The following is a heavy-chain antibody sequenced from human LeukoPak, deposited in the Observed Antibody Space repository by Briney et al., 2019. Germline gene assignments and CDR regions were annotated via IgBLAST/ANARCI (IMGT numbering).Heavy chain of an antibody. D-gene: IGHD6-25*01. V-gene: IGHV4-39*01. CDR2: VYYSGST. Sequence: SETLSLTCSVSGASINRSTYYWGWIRQPPGKGLEWIGSVYYSGSTYYNSALKSRVSISVDTSRNQFSLKLYSVTAADTSVYFCARIAAPGLAWGQGTLVTVSS. J-gene: IGHJ5*02. CDR3: ARIAAPGLA. CDR1: GASINRSTYY.